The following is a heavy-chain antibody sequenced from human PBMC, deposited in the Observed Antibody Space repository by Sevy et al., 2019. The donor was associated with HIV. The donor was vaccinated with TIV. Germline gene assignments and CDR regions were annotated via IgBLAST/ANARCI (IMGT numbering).Heavy chain of an antibody. CDR3: ARDSPGYGGYAH. CDR1: GFTFSTYW. J-gene: IGHJ1*01. CDR2: IEEGGRAK. Sequence: GGSLRLSFAASGFTFSTYWMTWFRQAPGQGLEGVANIEEGGRAKYNVDSVKGRFTISRDKEKNALYLQVNNLRAEDTAVYYCARDSPGYGGYAHWGQGTLVTVSS. V-gene: IGHV3-7*01. D-gene: IGHD5-12*01.